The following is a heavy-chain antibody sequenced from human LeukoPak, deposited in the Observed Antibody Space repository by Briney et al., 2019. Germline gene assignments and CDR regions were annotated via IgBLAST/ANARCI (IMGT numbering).Heavy chain of an antibody. D-gene: IGHD6-19*01. J-gene: IGHJ4*02. V-gene: IGHV3-48*02. CDR3: ARDERAGSGWYFVY. CDR1: GFTFSSYS. Sequence: GGSLRLSCAASGFTFSSYSMNWVRQAPGKGLEWVSYISYSSSTIYYADSVKGRFTISRDNAKNSLYLQMNSLRDEDTAVYYCARDERAGSGWYFVYWGQGTLVTVSS. CDR2: ISYSSSTI.